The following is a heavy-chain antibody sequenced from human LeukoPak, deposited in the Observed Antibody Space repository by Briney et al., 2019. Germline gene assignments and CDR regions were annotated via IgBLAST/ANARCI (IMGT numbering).Heavy chain of an antibody. Sequence: PSETLSLTCTVAGGSISSYYWSWIRQPPGKVLEWIGYIYYSGSTNYNPSLKSRVTISVDTSKNQFSLKLSSVTAADTAVYYCASSSYGDYSGSPFDYWGQGTLVTVSS. J-gene: IGHJ4*02. CDR1: GGSISSYY. CDR3: ASSSYGDYSGSPFDY. D-gene: IGHD4-17*01. CDR2: IYYSGST. V-gene: IGHV4-59*08.